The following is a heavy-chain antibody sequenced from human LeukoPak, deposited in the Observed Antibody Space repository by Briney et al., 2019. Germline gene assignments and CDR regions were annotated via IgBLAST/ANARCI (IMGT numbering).Heavy chain of an antibody. D-gene: IGHD6-19*01. CDR1: GYSFTNYW. V-gene: IGHV5-51*01. Sequence: GESLKISCQGSGYSFTNYWIGWVRQMPGKGLEWMGIIYPGDSDTRYSPSFQGQVTISADKSISTASLQWSSLRASDTAMYYCARSSGYSSDWPPDYWGQGTLVTVSS. J-gene: IGHJ4*02. CDR3: ARSSGYSSDWPPDY. CDR2: IYPGDSDT.